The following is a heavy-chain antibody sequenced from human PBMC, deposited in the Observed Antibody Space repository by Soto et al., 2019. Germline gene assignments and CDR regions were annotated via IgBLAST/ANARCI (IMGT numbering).Heavy chain of an antibody. CDR3: AASHALGPTTDGVDY. Sequence: SVKVSCKASGGTFSSYTISWVRQAPGQGLEWMGRIIPILGIANYAQKFQGRVTITADKSTSTAYMELSSLRSEDTAEYYCAASHALGPTTDGVDYWGQGTLVTVSS. J-gene: IGHJ4*02. V-gene: IGHV1-69*02. CDR2: IIPILGIA. CDR1: GGTFSSYT. D-gene: IGHD1-26*01.